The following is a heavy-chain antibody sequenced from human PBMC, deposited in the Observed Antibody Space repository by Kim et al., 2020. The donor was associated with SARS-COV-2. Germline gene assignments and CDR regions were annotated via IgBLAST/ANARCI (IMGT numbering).Heavy chain of an antibody. V-gene: IGHV3-23*01. D-gene: IGHD3-22*01. CDR2: ISGSGGST. Sequence: GGSLRLSCAASGFTFSSYAMSWVRQAPGKGLEWVSAISGSGGSTYYADSVKGRFTISRDNSKNTLYLQMNSLRAEDTAVYYCAKAYGSITMIPNDAFDIWGQGTMVTVSS. CDR1: GFTFSSYA. CDR3: AKAYGSITMIPNDAFDI. J-gene: IGHJ3*02.